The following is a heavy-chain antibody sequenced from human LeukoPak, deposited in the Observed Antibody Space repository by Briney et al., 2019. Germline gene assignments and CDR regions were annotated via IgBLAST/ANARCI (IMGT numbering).Heavy chain of an antibody. Sequence: GGSLRLSCAASGFTFSSYSMNWFRQAPGKGLEWVSYISSSSSSIYYADSVRGRFTISRDNTKNSLYLQMTSLRDEDTAVYYCARVLWFGESYYFDYWGQGTLVTVSS. V-gene: IGHV3-48*02. CDR1: GFTFSSYS. J-gene: IGHJ4*02. D-gene: IGHD3-10*01. CDR2: ISSSSSSI. CDR3: ARVLWFGESYYFDY.